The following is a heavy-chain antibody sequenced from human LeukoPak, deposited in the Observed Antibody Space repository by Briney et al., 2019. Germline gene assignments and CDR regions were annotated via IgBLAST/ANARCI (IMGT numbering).Heavy chain of an antibody. CDR2: ISSSSSYI. CDR3: ARGLRSHGMDV. CDR1: GFTFSSYS. Sequence: PGGSLRLSCAASGFTFSSYSMNWVRQAPGKGLEWVSSISSSSSYIYYADSVKGRFTISRDNAKNPLYLQMNSRRAEDTAVYYCARGLRSHGMDVWGQGTTVTVSS. J-gene: IGHJ6*02. V-gene: IGHV3-21*01.